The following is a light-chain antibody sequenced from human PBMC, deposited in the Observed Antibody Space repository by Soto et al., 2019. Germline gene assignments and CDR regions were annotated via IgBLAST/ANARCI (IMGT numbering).Light chain of an antibody. CDR1: QSVSSTY. Sequence: EIVLTQSPGTLSLSPGERATLSCRASQSVSSTYFDWYQQKPGQALRLLIYGAASRATGIPDRFSGSGSGTDFTLTISRLEPEDFAVYYCQQYGSSPPTFGQGTKLEIK. CDR2: GAA. CDR3: QQYGSSPPT. V-gene: IGKV3-20*01. J-gene: IGKJ2*01.